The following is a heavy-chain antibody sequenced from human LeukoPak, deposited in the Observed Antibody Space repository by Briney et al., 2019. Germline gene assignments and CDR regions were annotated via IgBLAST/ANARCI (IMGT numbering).Heavy chain of an antibody. V-gene: IGHV3-20*04. Sequence: PGGSLRLSCAASGFTFDDYGMTWVRQAPGKGLEWVSGINWNGGNTGYADSLKGRFTISRDNAKNSLYLQMNSLRAEDTALYYCARVASNYDFDYWGQGTLVTVSS. CDR1: GFTFDDYG. CDR3: ARVASNYDFDY. CDR2: INWNGGNT. D-gene: IGHD4-11*01. J-gene: IGHJ4*02.